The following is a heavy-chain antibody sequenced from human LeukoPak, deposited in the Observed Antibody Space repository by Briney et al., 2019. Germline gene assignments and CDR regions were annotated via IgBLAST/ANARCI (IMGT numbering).Heavy chain of an antibody. V-gene: IGHV4-38-2*02. J-gene: IGHJ4*02. D-gene: IGHD3-10*01. CDR3: ARFLWFGEFLDY. CDR1: GYAISSGYY. CDR2: KYHSGSA. Sequence: PSETLSLTCIVPGYAISSGYYWGWIRQPPGKGLEYIGSKYHSGSAYYNPSLKSRVTISVDTSKNQFSLKLSSVTAADTAVYYCARFLWFGEFLDYWGQGTLVTVSS.